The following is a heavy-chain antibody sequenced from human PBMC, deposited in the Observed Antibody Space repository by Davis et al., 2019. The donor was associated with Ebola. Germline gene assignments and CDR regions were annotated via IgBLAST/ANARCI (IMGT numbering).Heavy chain of an antibody. Sequence: GESLKISCAASGFTFSSYSMNWVRQAPGKGLEWVAVISYDGSNKYYADSVKGRFTISRDNSKNTLYLQMNSLGAEDTAVYYCARAPQLWATRWFDPWGQGTLVTVSS. CDR3: ARAPQLWATRWFDP. V-gene: IGHV3-30*03. D-gene: IGHD5-18*01. CDR2: ISYDGSNK. CDR1: GFTFSSYS. J-gene: IGHJ5*02.